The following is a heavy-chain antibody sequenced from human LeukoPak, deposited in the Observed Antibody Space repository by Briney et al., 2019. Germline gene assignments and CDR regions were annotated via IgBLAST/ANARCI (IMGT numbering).Heavy chain of an antibody. J-gene: IGHJ4*02. CDR2: IRYDGSNK. CDR3: AKDRGYSGYDWEGVFDY. V-gene: IGHV3-30*02. D-gene: IGHD5-12*01. Sequence: GGSLRLSCAASGFTFSSYGMHWVRQAPGKGLEWVAFIRYDGSNKYYADSVKGRFTICRDNSKNTLYLQMNSLRAEDTAVYYCAKDRGYSGYDWEGVFDYWGQGTLVTVSS. CDR1: GFTFSSYG.